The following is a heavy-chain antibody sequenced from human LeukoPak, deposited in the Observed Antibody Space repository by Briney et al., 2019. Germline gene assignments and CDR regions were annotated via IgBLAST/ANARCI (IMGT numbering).Heavy chain of an antibody. CDR2: ISSSSSTI. CDR3: ARDASSFGELANNWFDP. CDR1: GFTFSSYS. V-gene: IGHV3-48*01. J-gene: IGHJ5*02. Sequence: PGGSLRLSCAASGFTFSSYSMNWVRQAPGKGLEWVSYISSSSSTIYYADSVKGRFTISRDNAKNSLYLQMNSLRAEDTALYHCARDASSFGELANNWFDPWGQGTLVTVSS. D-gene: IGHD3-10*01.